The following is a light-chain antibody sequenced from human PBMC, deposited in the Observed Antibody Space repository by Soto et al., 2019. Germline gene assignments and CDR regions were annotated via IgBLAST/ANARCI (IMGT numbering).Light chain of an antibody. CDR3: QQYNSYPALT. V-gene: IGKV1-5*03. Sequence: DIQMTQSPSTLSASVGDRVTITYRASQSISSWLAWYQQKPGKAPKLLIYKASSLESGVPSRFSGSGSGTEFTLTISSLQPDDFATYYCQQYNSYPALTFGGGTKVEIK. CDR2: KAS. J-gene: IGKJ4*01. CDR1: QSISSW.